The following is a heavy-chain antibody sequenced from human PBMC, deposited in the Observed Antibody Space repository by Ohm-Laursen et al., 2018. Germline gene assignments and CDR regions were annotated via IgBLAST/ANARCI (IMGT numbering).Heavy chain of an antibody. CDR3: ARDQSSSWYRGYYYGMDV. J-gene: IGHJ6*02. CDR2: IYYSGST. D-gene: IGHD6-13*01. Sequence: GTLSLTCPVSGASMIDYYWNWIRQPPGKGLEWIGYIYYSGSTNYNPSLKSRVTISVDTSKNQFSLKLSSVTAADTAVYYCARDQSSSWYRGYYYGMDVWGQGTTVTVSS. CDR1: GASMIDYY. V-gene: IGHV4-59*01.